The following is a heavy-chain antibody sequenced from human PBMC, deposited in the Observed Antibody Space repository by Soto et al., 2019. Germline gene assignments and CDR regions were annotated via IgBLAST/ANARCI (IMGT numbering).Heavy chain of an antibody. J-gene: IGHJ6*02. V-gene: IGHV3-33*01. D-gene: IGHD3-3*01. CDR3: ARDAVPLYDFWSGYYTTVDV. Sequence: GGSLRLSCAASGFTFSNYGMHWARQAPGKGLEWVAAILYDGSNKYYADSVKGRFTISRDNSKNTLYLQMNSLRAEDTAVYYCARDAVPLYDFWSGYYTTVDVWGQGSTVTGSS. CDR2: ILYDGSNK. CDR1: GFTFSNYG.